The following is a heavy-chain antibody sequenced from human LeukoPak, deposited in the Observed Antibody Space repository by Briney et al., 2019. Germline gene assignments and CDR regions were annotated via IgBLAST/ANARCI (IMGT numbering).Heavy chain of an antibody. D-gene: IGHD2-2*01. J-gene: IGHJ2*01. CDR1: GGSISSYY. Sequence: SETLSLTCTVSGGSISSYYWSWIRQPPGKGLEWIGYIYYSGSTNYNPSLKSRVAISVDTSKNQFSLKVNSMTAADTAVYYCARSPYQPTIWWYFDLWGRGTSITVSS. CDR2: IYYSGST. V-gene: IGHV4-59*01. CDR3: ARSPYQPTIWWYFDL.